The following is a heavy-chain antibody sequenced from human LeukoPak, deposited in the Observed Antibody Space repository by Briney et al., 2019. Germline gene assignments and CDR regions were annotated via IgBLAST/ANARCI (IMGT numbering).Heavy chain of an antibody. CDR3: ARDQEDSGTDY. J-gene: IGHJ4*02. V-gene: IGHV4-31*03. CDR2: IYYSGST. D-gene: IGHD3-10*01. CDR1: GGSISSGDYY. Sequence: SETLSLNCTVSGGSISSGDYYWSWIRQHPGKGLEWIGYIYYSGSTYYNPSLKSRVTISLDTSKNQFSLKLSSVTAADTAVYYCARDQEDSGTDYWGQGTLVTVSS.